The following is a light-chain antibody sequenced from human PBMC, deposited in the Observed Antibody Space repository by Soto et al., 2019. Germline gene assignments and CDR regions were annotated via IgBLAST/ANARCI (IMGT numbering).Light chain of an antibody. CDR2: GVS. Sequence: EIVLAQSPATLSLSPGXRATLSCRISESVSDSQLAWYQQRPGQAPRLLIYGVSSRAAGIADRFSGSGSGTDFTLTISRLEPEDFALYYCQQYGTSRWTFGQGTKVDIK. CDR1: ESVSDSQ. CDR3: QQYGTSRWT. J-gene: IGKJ1*01. V-gene: IGKV3-20*01.